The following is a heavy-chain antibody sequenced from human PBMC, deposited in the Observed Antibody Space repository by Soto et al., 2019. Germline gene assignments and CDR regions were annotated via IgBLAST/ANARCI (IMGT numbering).Heavy chain of an antibody. J-gene: IGHJ5*02. V-gene: IGHV6-1*01. CDR3: ARGSTWQGRDWFDP. CDR1: GDSVSGNSAA. Sequence: SQTLSLTCAISGDSVSGNSAAWNWIRQSPSRGLEWLGRTYYRSRWYNDYAVSVKSRITVTPDTSKNQFSLHLNSVTPEDTAVYYCARGSTWQGRDWFDPWGQGTLVTVSS. D-gene: IGHD6-13*01. CDR2: TYYRSRWYN.